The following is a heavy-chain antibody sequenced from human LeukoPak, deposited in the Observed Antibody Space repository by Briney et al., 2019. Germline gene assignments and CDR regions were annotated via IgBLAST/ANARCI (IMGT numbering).Heavy chain of an antibody. Sequence: GGSLRHSCAASGFTFSSYSMSWVRQAPGKGLEWVSSISSSSSYIYYADSVKGRFTISKENAKNSLYLQMTSRTPQNTPFNYVSYATSVNGRFTISRDNAKNSLYLQLNSLRAEDTAVYYCASRRVLWFGESMGGGFDYWGQGTLVTVSS. CDR1: GFTFSSYS. V-gene: IGHV3-21*01. J-gene: IGHJ4*02. D-gene: IGHD3-10*01. CDR2: ISSSSSYI. CDR3: SYATSVNGRFTISRDNAKNSLYLQLNSLRAEDTAVYYCASRRVLWFGESMGGGFDY.